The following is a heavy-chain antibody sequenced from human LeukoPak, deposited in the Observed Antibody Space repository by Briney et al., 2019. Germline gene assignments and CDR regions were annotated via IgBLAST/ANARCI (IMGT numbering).Heavy chain of an antibody. CDR1: GFTFSSYA. CDR2: IYSGGTT. D-gene: IGHD2-15*01. J-gene: IGHJ5*02. CDR3: ARDRCSGGSCYSGWFDP. V-gene: IGHV3-66*01. Sequence: PGGSLRLSCAASGFTFSSYAMSWVRQAPGKGLEWVSIIYSGGTTYYADSVKGRFTISRDNSKNTLYLQMNSLRAEDTAVYYCARDRCSGGSCYSGWFDPWGQGTLVTVSS.